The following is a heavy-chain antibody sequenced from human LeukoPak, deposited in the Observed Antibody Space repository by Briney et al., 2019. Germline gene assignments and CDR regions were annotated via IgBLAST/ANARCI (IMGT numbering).Heavy chain of an antibody. V-gene: IGHV4-39*01. Sequence: PSETLSLTCTVSGGSISSSSYYWGWIRQPPGKGLEWIGSIYYSGSTYYNPSLKSRVTISVDTSKNQFSLKLSSVTAADTAVYYCARRSSSYFDPWGQGTLVTVSS. D-gene: IGHD6-6*01. CDR1: GGSISSSSYY. CDR2: IYYSGST. J-gene: IGHJ5*02. CDR3: ARRSSSYFDP.